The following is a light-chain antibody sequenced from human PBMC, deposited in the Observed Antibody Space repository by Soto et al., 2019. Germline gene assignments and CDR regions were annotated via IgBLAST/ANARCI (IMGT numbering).Light chain of an antibody. CDR2: EVT. V-gene: IGLV2-8*01. CDR1: SSDVGGYDY. CDR3: SSYTGGNPSYV. J-gene: IGLJ1*01. Sequence: VLTQPPSASGSPGQSVTISCTGTSSDVGGYDYVSWYQQHPGKAPKLMIYEVTIRPSGVSDRFSGSKSGNTASLTVSGLQAEDEADYYCSSYTGGNPSYVFGTGTKVTVL.